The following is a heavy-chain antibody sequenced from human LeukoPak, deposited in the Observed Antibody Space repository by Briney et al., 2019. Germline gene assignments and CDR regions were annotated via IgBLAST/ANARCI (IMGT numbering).Heavy chain of an antibody. Sequence: PGGSLRLSCAASGLTFIGSYDMHWVRQAPGKGLEWVAVISHDGGTKYYADSVKGRFTISRDNPKNTLYLQLNSLRTEDTAVYYCARDGEMATSWKPAGPDYWGQGTLVTVSS. D-gene: IGHD5-24*01. CDR2: ISHDGGTK. J-gene: IGHJ4*02. CDR3: ARDGEMATSWKPAGPDY. V-gene: IGHV3-30*19. CDR1: GLTFIGSYD.